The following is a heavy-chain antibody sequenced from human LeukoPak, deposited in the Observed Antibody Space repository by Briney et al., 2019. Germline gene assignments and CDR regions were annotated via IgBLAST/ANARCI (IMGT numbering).Heavy chain of an antibody. CDR3: ARIRGSYEKDAFDI. J-gene: IGHJ3*02. V-gene: IGHV4-59*01. Sequence: SETLSLTCTVSGGSISSYYWSWIRQPPGKGLEWIGYIYYSGSTNYNSSLKSRVTISVDTSKNQFSLKLSSVTAADTAVYYCARIRGSYEKDAFDIWGQGTMVTVSS. CDR1: GGSISSYY. D-gene: IGHD1-26*01. CDR2: IYYSGST.